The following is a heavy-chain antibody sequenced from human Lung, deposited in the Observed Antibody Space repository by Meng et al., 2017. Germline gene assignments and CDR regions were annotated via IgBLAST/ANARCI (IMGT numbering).Heavy chain of an antibody. Sequence: VQLQEWGAGLLKPSETLSLTRVVSCCSLIYSYWSWIRQPPGEGLEWIGEINHSGSTNYNPSLESRATISVDTSQNNLSLKLSSVTAADSAVYYCARGPTTMAHDFDYWGQGTLVTVSS. J-gene: IGHJ4*02. V-gene: IGHV4-34*01. CDR2: INHSGST. D-gene: IGHD4-11*01. CDR1: CCSLIYSY. CDR3: ARGPTTMAHDFDY.